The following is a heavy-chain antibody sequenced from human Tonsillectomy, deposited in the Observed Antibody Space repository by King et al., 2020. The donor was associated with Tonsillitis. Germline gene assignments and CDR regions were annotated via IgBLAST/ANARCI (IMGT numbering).Heavy chain of an antibody. CDR1: GFTFSSYG. V-gene: IGHV3-33*01. J-gene: IGHJ6*04. CDR3: AATVARRSTDYYYGRDG. CDR2: IWYDGSNK. Sequence: VQLVESGGGVVQPGRSLRLSCAASGFTFSSYGMHWVRQAPGKGLEWVAVIWYDGSNKYYADSVKGRFTISRDNSKNTLYLQMNSLRAEDTAVYYCAATVARRSTDYYYGRDGWGKGTTVTVLS. D-gene: IGHD4-23*01.